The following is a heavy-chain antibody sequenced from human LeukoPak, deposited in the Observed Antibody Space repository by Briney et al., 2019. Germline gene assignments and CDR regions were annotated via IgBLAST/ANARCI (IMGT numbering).Heavy chain of an antibody. CDR1: GFIFTSSA. Sequence: ASVKVSCKASGFIFTSSAVQWVRQARGQRLEWIGWIVVGSGNTNYAQKFQERVTITRDMSTGTAHMELSGLRSEDTAVYYCAADRVPWCGGDCYSAWGQGTLVTVSS. CDR2: IVVGSGNT. J-gene: IGHJ5*02. CDR3: AADRVPWCGGDCYSA. D-gene: IGHD2-21*02. V-gene: IGHV1-58*01.